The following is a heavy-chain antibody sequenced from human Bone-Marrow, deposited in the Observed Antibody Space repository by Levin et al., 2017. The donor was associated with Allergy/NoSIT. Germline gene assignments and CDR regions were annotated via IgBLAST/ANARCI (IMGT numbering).Heavy chain of an antibody. CDR1: GFTVSNNY. V-gene: IGHV3-53*05. CDR3: ARLDLITAIDY. Sequence: AGGSLRLSCVVSGFTVSNNYMSWVRQAPGKGLEWVSVIYSGGSTYYADSVKGRLTISRDNSKNTAYLQMNSLRAEDTAVYYCARLDLITAIDYWGQGTLVTVSS. D-gene: IGHD3-22*01. CDR2: IYSGGST. J-gene: IGHJ4*02.